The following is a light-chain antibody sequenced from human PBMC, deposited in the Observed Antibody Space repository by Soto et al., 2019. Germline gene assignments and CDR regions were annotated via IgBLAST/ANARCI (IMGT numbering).Light chain of an antibody. CDR2: DVS. CDR3: SSYTSATTYV. J-gene: IGLJ1*01. V-gene: IGLV2-14*03. Sequence: QSVLTQPASVSGSPGQSITISCTGTSSDIGAYNYDSWYQQHHPGEAPKLIIYDVSPRPPGVSNRFSGSKSGNTASLTISGLQTEDEADYYCSSYTSATTYVFGTGTKLTVL. CDR1: SSDIGAYNY.